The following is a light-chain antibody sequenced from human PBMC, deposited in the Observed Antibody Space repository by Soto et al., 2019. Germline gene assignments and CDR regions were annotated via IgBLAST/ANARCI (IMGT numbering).Light chain of an antibody. CDR2: GAS. J-gene: IGKJ1*01. CDR3: LQDINYPWT. Sequence: IQMTQSPSSLSASVGRRFTISCRASQGIGNALGWYQQKTGKPPKVLIYGASNLQSGVPPRFSGSGSGTDFTLAISSLQPEDSATYYCLQDINYPWTFGQGTKVDIK. CDR1: QGIGNA. V-gene: IGKV1-6*01.